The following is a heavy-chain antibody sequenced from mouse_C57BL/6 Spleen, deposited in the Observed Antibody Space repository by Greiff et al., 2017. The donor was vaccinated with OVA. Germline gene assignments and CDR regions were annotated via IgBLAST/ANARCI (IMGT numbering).Heavy chain of an antibody. J-gene: IGHJ4*01. CDR1: GYTFTSYW. CDR3: ARRLLWLRGAMDY. V-gene: IGHV1-61*01. Sequence: VQLQQPGAELVRPGSSVKLSCKASGYTFTSYWMDWVKQRPGQGLEWIGNIYPSDSETHYNQKFKDKATLTVDKSSSTAYMQLSSLTSEDAAVYYCARRLLWLRGAMDYWGQGTSVTVSS. CDR2: IYPSDSET. D-gene: IGHD2-2*01.